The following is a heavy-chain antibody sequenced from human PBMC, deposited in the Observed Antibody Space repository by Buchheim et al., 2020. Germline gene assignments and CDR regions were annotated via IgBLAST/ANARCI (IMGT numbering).Heavy chain of an antibody. J-gene: IGHJ4*02. CDR3: ARDVSYGANDY. V-gene: IGHV3-33*01. Sequence: QVQLVESGGGAVQPGRSLRLSCITSGYTFTSHGMHWVRQAPGKGLEWVAAIWHDGSKEAYADSVKGRFTISRDISKNTLYLQLNSLRAEDTATYYCARDVSYGANDYWGQGTL. CDR2: IWHDGSKE. D-gene: IGHD4-23*01. CDR1: GYTFTSHG.